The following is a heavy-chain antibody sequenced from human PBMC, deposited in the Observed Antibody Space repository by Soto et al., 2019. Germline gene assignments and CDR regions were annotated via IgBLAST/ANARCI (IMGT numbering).Heavy chain of an antibody. CDR1: GYTFTSYG. CDR2: ISAYNGNT. CDR3: ARWGMIVVTDAFDI. D-gene: IGHD3-22*01. V-gene: IGHV1-18*01. Sequence: ASVKGSCKASGYTFTSYGISRVRQAPGQGLEWMGWISAYNGNTNYAQKLQGRVTMTTDTSTSTAYMELRSLRSDDTAVYYCARWGMIVVTDAFDIWGQGTMVTVSS. J-gene: IGHJ3*02.